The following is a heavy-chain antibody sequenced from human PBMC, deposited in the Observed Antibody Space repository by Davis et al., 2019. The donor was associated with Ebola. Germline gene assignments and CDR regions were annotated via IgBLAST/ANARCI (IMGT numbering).Heavy chain of an antibody. CDR2: IDPSDSYT. D-gene: IGHD6-6*01. V-gene: IGHV5-10-1*01. J-gene: IGHJ4*02. CDR1: GYSFTSYW. Sequence: GGSLRLSCKGSGYSFTSYWISRVRQMPGKGLEWMGRIDPSDSYTNYSPSFQGHVTISADKSISTAYLQWSSLKASDTAMYYCARVRNKQLVGSDYWGQGTLVTVSS. CDR3: ARVRNKQLVGSDY.